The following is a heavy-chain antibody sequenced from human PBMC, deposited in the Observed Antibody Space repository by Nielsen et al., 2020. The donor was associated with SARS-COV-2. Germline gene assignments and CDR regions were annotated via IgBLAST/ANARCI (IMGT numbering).Heavy chain of an antibody. Sequence: GGSLRLSCAGSGLTFSSVNWVRQAPGKGLEWVASISSTGTYIYYADPVKGRFTISRDNAKSSVYLQMNSLRAEDTAVYYCARGPGINSGHYHFDYWGQGTLVTVSS. D-gene: IGHD3-22*01. CDR3: ARGPGINSGHYHFDY. V-gene: IGHV3-21*04. J-gene: IGHJ4*02. CDR1: GLTFSSV. CDR2: ISSTGTYI.